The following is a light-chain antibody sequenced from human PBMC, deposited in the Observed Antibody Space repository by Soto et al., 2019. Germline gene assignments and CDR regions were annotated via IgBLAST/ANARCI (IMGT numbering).Light chain of an antibody. CDR3: QQTDYFPWT. J-gene: IGKJ1*01. CDR1: QGISNW. V-gene: IGKV1-12*01. Sequence: DIQMTQSPSSVSASVGDRVTITCRASQGISNWLAWYQQRPGRAPKLLIYDASTLQSGVPSRFSGGGSGTDFTLTISSLQPEDYAIYFCQQTDYFPWTFGQGTKVEIK. CDR2: DAS.